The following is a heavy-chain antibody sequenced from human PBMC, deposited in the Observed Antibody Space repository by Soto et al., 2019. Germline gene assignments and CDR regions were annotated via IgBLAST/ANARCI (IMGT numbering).Heavy chain of an antibody. CDR1: GFSFSSCA. J-gene: IGHJ4*02. V-gene: IGHV3-30-3*01. CDR2: VSHDGSNK. Sequence: QVQLVESGGGVVQPGRSLRLSCAASGFSFSSCAMHWVRQAPGKGLEWVAVVSHDGSNKYYADSVKGRVTISRDNSINTVYLQMTSLRAEDTAVYYGARVSRAVAGIDYYFDYWGQGTLVTVSS. D-gene: IGHD6-19*01. CDR3: ARVSRAVAGIDYYFDY.